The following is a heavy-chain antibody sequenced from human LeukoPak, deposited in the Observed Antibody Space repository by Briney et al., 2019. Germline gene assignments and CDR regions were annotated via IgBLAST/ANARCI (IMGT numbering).Heavy chain of an antibody. CDR3: ARLDSGVDCCDY. CDR1: GYSFTNYW. D-gene: IGHD2-21*02. V-gene: IGHV5-51*01. J-gene: IGHJ4*02. Sequence: GKSLKISCKGSGYSFTNYWIAWVRQMPGKGLEWMGIIYPGDSESRYSPSFQGQVTFSADKSINTAYLQWSSLKASDTAMYYCARLDSGVDCCDYWGQGTLVTVSS. CDR2: IYPGDSES.